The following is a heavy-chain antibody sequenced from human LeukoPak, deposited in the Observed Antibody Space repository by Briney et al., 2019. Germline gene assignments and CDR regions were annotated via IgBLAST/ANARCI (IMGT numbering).Heavy chain of an antibody. CDR1: GGSFSGYY. V-gene: IGHV4-34*01. CDR2: INHSGST. Sequence: SETLSLTCAVYGGSFSGYYWSWIRQPPGKGLVWIGEINHSGSTNYNPSLKSRVTISVDTSKNQFSLKLSSVTAADTAVYYCARGGSILRYFDWLLSNFDYWGQGTLVTVSS. CDR3: ARGGSILRYFDWLLSNFDY. J-gene: IGHJ4*02. D-gene: IGHD3-9*01.